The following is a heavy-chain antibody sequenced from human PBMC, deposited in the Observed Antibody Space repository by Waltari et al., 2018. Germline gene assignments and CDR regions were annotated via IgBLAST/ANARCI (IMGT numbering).Heavy chain of an antibody. Sequence: EVQLVESGGGLVQHGGSLRISCAASGFTFSSYSINWVRQAPGQGLEWVSYISSSSSTIFYADFVRGRFTISRDNAQNSVYLQMNSLGAEDTAVYYCARAIVSVRSVVVAASLDYWGQGTLVTVSS. CDR3: ARAIVSVRSVVVAASLDY. CDR2: ISSSSSTI. J-gene: IGHJ4*02. CDR1: GFTFSSYS. V-gene: IGHV3-48*04. D-gene: IGHD2-15*01.